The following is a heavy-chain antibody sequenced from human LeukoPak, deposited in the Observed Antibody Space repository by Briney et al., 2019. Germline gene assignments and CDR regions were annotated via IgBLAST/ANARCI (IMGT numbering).Heavy chain of an antibody. CDR3: ARVSRGYFDL. V-gene: IGHV4-59*01. J-gene: IGHJ2*01. CDR2: IYYSGST. Sequence: PSETLSLTCIVSGGSISSYYWSWIRQPPGKGLEWIGYIYYSGSTNYNPSLKSRVTISVDTSKNQFSLKLSSVTAADTAVYYCARVSRGYFDLWGRGTLVTVSS. CDR1: GGSISSYY.